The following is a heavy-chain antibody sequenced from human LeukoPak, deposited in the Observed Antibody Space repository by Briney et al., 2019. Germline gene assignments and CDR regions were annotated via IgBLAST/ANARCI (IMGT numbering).Heavy chain of an antibody. D-gene: IGHD3-22*01. V-gene: IGHV3-33*01. Sequence: GGSLRLSCAASGFTFSSYGMHWVRRAPGKGLECVAVIWYDGSNKYYADSVKGRFTISRDNSKNTLYLQMNSLRAEDTAVYYCARDKHYYDSSGKEHAFDIWGQGTMVTVSS. CDR1: GFTFSSYG. CDR3: ARDKHYYDSSGKEHAFDI. CDR2: IWYDGSNK. J-gene: IGHJ3*02.